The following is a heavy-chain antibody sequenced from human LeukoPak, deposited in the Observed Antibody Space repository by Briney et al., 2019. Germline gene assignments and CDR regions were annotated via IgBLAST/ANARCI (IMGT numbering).Heavy chain of an antibody. CDR2: IHYSGST. D-gene: IGHD5-18*01. J-gene: IGHJ6*03. V-gene: IGHV4-59*01. CDR3: ARTTEGGYTYGYFYYYYMDV. CDR1: GGSISSYY. Sequence: SETLSLTCTVSGGSISSYYWSWIRQPPGKGLEWIGYIHYSGSTNYNPSLKSRVTISVDTSKNQFSLKLTSLTAADTAVYYCARTTEGGYTYGYFYYYYMDVWGKGTTVTISS.